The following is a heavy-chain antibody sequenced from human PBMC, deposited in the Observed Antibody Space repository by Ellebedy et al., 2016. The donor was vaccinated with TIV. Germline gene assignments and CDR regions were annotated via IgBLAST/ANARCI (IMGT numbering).Heavy chain of an antibody. D-gene: IGHD6-19*01. J-gene: IGHJ4*02. CDR2: INHSGST. V-gene: IGHV4-34*01. CDR3: ARGTVALQPLKYFDS. Sequence: SETLSLXXAVYGGFFSGYYWSWIRQPPGKGLEWIGEINHSGSTNYNPSLKSRVTISVDTSKNQFSLKLRSVTAADTAVYSCARGTVALQPLKYFDSWGQGTLVTVSS. CDR1: GGFFSGYY.